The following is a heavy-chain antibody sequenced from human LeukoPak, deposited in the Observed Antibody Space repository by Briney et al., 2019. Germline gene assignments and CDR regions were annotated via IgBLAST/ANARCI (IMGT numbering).Heavy chain of an antibody. CDR2: ASHSGST. D-gene: IGHD3-22*01. CDR3: ARDTLYHDNSDYYEDVFDS. V-gene: IGHV4-59*01. J-gene: IGHJ3*02. CDR1: GGSINNYY. Sequence: PSETLSLTCTVSGGSINNYYWSWIRQPPGKGLEWIGYASHSGSTNSSPSLKSRDSISVDTSKNQISLKLSSVTAEDTAVYYCARDTLYHDNSDYYEDVFDSWGQGTMVTVSS.